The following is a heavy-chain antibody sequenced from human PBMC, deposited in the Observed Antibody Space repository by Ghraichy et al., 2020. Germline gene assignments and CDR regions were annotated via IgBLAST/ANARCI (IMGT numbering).Heavy chain of an antibody. CDR1: GFTFSSYE. V-gene: IGHV3-48*03. CDR3: ARDLDGGSYFDY. CDR2: ISSSGNTI. D-gene: IGHD1-26*01. Sequence: GESLNISCAASGFTFSSYEMNWVRQAPGKGLEWVSFISSSGNTIYYADSVEGRFTISRDNAKNSLYLQMNSLRAEDTAVYYCARDLDGGSYFDYWGQGTLVTVSS. J-gene: IGHJ4*02.